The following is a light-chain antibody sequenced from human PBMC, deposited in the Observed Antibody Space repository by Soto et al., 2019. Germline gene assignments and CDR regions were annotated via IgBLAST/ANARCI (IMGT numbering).Light chain of an antibody. V-gene: IGKV3-11*01. J-gene: IGKJ1*01. Sequence: EIVLTQSPATLSLSPGERATLSCRASQSVSRYLAWYQQKPGQAPSLFIYDASNRATGIPARFSGRGSGTDFTLTISSLEPEDFAVYYCQQRSNWPPWTFGQGTKVEIK. CDR2: DAS. CDR3: QQRSNWPPWT. CDR1: QSVSRY.